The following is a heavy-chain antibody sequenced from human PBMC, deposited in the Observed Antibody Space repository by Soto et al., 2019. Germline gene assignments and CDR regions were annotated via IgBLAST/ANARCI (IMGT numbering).Heavy chain of an antibody. V-gene: IGHV3-15*01. D-gene: IGHD4-17*01. Sequence: EVQLVESGGGLVKPGGSLTLSCAASGFTFSNAWMSWVRQTPGKGLEWVARIQSKTDGETTDYAAPVKGRFTISRDNSKNTLYLQMNSLRAEDTAVYYCAKVPYGDYETGQYYFDYWGQGTLVTVSS. CDR2: IQSKTDGETT. CDR3: AKVPYGDYETGQYYFDY. CDR1: GFTFSNAW. J-gene: IGHJ4*02.